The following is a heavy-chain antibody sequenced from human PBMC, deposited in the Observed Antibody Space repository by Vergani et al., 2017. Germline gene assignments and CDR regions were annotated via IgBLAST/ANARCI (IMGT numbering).Heavy chain of an antibody. D-gene: IGHD5-18*01. CDR1: GGSISSSSYY. J-gene: IGHJ6*02. CDR3: AREGIQLQYYGMDV. Sequence: QLQLQESGPGLVKPSETLSLTCTVSGGSISSSSYYWGWIRQPPGKGLEWIGSIYYSGSTYYNPSLKSRVTISVDTSKNQFSLKLSSVTAADTAVYYCAREGIQLQYYGMDVWGQGTTVTVS. V-gene: IGHV4-39*07. CDR2: IYYSGST.